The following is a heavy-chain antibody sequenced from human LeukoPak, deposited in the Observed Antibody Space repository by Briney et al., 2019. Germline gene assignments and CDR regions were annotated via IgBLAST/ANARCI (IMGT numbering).Heavy chain of an antibody. CDR3: AKDQGYCSGGSCYILSGDFFDN. Sequence: GGSLRLSYAASGFTFSSYAMSWVRQAPGKGLEWVSTISGSGGSTSYADSVKGRFTISRDNSKNTLYLQMNSLRAEDTAVYYCAKDQGYCSGGSCYILSGDFFDNWGQGTLVTVSS. CDR1: GFTFSSYA. D-gene: IGHD2-15*01. V-gene: IGHV3-23*01. CDR2: ISGSGGST. J-gene: IGHJ4*02.